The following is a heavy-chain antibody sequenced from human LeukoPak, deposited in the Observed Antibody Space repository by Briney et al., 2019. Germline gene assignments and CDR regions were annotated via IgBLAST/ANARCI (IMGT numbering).Heavy chain of an antibody. J-gene: IGHJ3*02. CDR2: INHSGST. CDR3: ARVGCSSTSCYTYDAFEI. CDR1: GGSFSGYY. Sequence: PSETLSLTCAVYGGSFSGYYWSWICQPPGKGLEWIGEINHSGSTNYNPSLKSRVTISVDTSKNQFSLKLSSVTAADTAVYYCARVGCSSTSCYTYDAFEIWGQGTMVTVSS. D-gene: IGHD2-2*02. V-gene: IGHV4-34*01.